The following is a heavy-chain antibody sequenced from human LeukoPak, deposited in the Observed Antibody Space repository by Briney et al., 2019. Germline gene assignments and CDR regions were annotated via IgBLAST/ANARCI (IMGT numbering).Heavy chain of an antibody. J-gene: IGHJ6*02. D-gene: IGHD3-22*01. CDR3: ARTLVVVMYYGMDV. CDR2: ISYDGSNK. V-gene: IGHV3-30-3*01. CDR1: GFTFSSYA. Sequence: PGGSLRLSCAASGFTFSSYAMHWVRQAPGKGLEWVAVISYDGSNKYYADSVKGRFTISRDNSKNTLYLQMNSLRAKDTAVYYCARTLVVVMYYGMDVWGQGTTVTVSS.